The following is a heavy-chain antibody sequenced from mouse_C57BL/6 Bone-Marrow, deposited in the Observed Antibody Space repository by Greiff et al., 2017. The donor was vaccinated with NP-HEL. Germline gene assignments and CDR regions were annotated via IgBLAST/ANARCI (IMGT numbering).Heavy chain of an antibody. CDR1: GYTFTSYW. J-gene: IGHJ2*01. CDR2: IDPSDSET. CDR3: ARLGRGY. V-gene: IGHV1-52*01. Sequence: VQLQQSGAELVKPGASVKLSCKASGYTFTSYWMHWVKQRPIQGLEWIGNIDPSDSETHYNQKFKDKATLTVDKSSSTAYMQLSSLTSEDSAVYYCARLGRGYWGQGTTLTVSS.